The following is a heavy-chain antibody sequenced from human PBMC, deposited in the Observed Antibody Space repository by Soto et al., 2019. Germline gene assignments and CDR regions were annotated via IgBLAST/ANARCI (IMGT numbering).Heavy chain of an antibody. CDR3: AGDDGGPYDH. V-gene: IGHV4-59*01. J-gene: IGHJ4*01. CDR2: IYYSGST. CDR1: GAPITRNY. D-gene: IGHD2-15*01. Sequence: SETLSLTCTVSGAPITRNYWSWIRQAPGKGLEWIGYIYYSGSTTYNPSLKSRVTMSADTSKDQFSLKLNSVKAEDTAVYYCAGDDGGPYDHWASGILVTVSS.